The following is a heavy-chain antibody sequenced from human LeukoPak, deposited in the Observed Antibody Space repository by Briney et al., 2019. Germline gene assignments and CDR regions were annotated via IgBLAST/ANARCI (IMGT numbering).Heavy chain of an antibody. V-gene: IGHV4-59*12. J-gene: IGHJ4*02. CDR2: ISYSGST. CDR3: ARGHSSSWYSFDY. Sequence: SETLSLTCTVSGGSISSYFWSWIRQPPGKGLEWIGYISYSGSTNYNPSLKSRVTISVDTSKNQFSLKLSSVTAADTAVYCCARGHSSSWYSFDYWGQGTLVTVSS. CDR1: GGSISSYF. D-gene: IGHD6-13*01.